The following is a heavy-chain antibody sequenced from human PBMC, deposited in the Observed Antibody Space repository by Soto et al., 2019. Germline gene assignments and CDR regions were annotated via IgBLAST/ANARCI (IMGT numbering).Heavy chain of an antibody. D-gene: IGHD1-26*01. V-gene: IGHV3-15*05. CDR2: VKSNAANAPP. CDR1: GLTFRDAW. Sequence: GGSLRLSCAVSGLTFRDAWMNWVRQAPGKGLEWVGNVKSNAANAPPEYTESVRGRFTISRDDPQNTVYLHMSGLKTEDTAVYYCAWQENTSYYMHSWGQGTLVTVSS. CDR3: AWQENTSYYMHS. J-gene: IGHJ4*02.